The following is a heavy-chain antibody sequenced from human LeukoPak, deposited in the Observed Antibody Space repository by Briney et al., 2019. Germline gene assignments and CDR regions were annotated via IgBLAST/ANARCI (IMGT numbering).Heavy chain of an antibody. D-gene: IGHD6-13*01. CDR3: ARGHIVERAGIYYFDY. CDR2: MNPNSGDT. Sequence: ASVKVSRKASGYTFSNYDINWVRQATGQGLEWMGCMNPNSGDTVYAQEFQGRVTMTRNTSISTAYMELSSLRSEDTAIYHCARGHIVERAGIYYFDYWGQGARVTVSS. J-gene: IGHJ4*02. V-gene: IGHV1-8*01. CDR1: GYTFSNYD.